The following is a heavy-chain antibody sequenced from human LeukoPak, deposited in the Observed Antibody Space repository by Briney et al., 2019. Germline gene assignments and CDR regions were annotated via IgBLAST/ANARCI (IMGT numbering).Heavy chain of an antibody. CDR2: IYYSGST. D-gene: IGHD6-19*01. CDR1: GGSISSGGYY. J-gene: IGHJ5*02. CDR3: AREHIAVAGTYWFDP. Sequence: SETLSLTCTVSGGSISSGGYYWSWIRQHPGKGLEWIGYIYYSGSTYCNPSLKSRVTISVDTSKNQFSLKLSSVTAADTAVYYCAREHIAVAGTYWFDPWGQGTLVTVSS. V-gene: IGHV4-31*03.